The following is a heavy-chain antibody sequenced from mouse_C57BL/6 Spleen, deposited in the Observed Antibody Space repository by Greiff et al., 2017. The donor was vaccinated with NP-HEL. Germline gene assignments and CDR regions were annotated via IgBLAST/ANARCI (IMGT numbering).Heavy chain of an antibody. CDR2: IYPGSGNT. D-gene: IGHD1-1*02. CDR1: GYTFTDYY. V-gene: IGHV1-76*01. J-gene: IGHJ4*01. Sequence: QVQLQQSGAELVRPGASVKLSCKASGYTFTDYYINWVKQRPGQGLEWIARIYPGSGNTYYNEKFKGKATLTAEKSSSTAYMQLSSLTSEDSAVYFCAREGYYVLMDYWGQGTSVTVSS. CDR3: AREGYYVLMDY.